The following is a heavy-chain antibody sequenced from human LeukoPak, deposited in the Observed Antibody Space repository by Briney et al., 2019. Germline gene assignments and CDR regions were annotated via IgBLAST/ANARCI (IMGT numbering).Heavy chain of an antibody. CDR1: GFTFSSYS. CDR2: ISASDVST. D-gene: IGHD6-13*01. Sequence: QPGGSLRLPCAASGFTFSSYSMSWVRQAPGKGLEWVSAISASDVSTYYADSVKGRFTISRDNSKNTLYLQMNSLRAEDTAVYYCAKDTGIAPAGIFDYWGQGTLVTVSS. J-gene: IGHJ4*02. V-gene: IGHV3-23*01. CDR3: AKDTGIAPAGIFDY.